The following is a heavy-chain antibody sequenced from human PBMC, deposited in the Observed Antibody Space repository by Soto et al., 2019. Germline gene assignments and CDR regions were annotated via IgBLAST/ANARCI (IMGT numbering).Heavy chain of an antibody. Sequence: GGSLRLSCAASGFTFSSYAMSWVRQAPGKGLEWVSAISGSGGSTYYADSVKGRFTISKDNSKNTLYLQMNRLRAEDTAVYYCATDPMVGVDCSSTSCYDYYYYYYMDVWGKGTTVTVSS. J-gene: IGHJ6*03. D-gene: IGHD2-2*01. CDR1: GFTFSSYA. CDR2: ISGSGGST. CDR3: ATDPMVGVDCSSTSCYDYYYYYYMDV. V-gene: IGHV3-23*01.